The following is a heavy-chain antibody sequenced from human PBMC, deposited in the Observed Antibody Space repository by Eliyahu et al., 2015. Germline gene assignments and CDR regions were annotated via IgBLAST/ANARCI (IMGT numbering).Heavy chain of an antibody. J-gene: IGHJ6*02. D-gene: IGHD3-22*01. CDR2: ISASGKT. CDR3: ARYRGNDLYYHGTDV. V-gene: IGHV4-30-2*06. CDR1: GXSXRXDDSS. Sequence: QLQLQESGPGLVXPSETLSLXXXVXGXSXRXDDSSWSXIRLSPGKGLEWIGRISASGKTFYSPSLTSRVSMSFDRYGYNRVFLSLTSMTAADAALYFCARYRGNDLYYHGTDVWGPGTAVAVSS.